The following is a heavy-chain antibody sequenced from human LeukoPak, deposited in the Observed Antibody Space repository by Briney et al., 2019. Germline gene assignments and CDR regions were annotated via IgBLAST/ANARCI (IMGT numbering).Heavy chain of an antibody. CDR2: ISSGGNAK. CDR1: GFTFSSYS. CDR3: AKESHHDNWYFDL. V-gene: IGHV3-30*18. Sequence: GGSLRLSCAASGFTFSSYSFHWVRQAPGQGLEWVAVISSGGNAKYYGDSVKGRFTSSRDNSGNTSYLEMNSLRTDDTAVYYCAKESHHDNWYFDLWGRGTLVTVSS. J-gene: IGHJ2*01.